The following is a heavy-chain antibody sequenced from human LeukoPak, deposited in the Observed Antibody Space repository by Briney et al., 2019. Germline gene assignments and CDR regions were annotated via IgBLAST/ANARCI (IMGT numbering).Heavy chain of an antibody. Sequence: SETLSLTCTVSGVSIGSSGHYWGWIRQPPGKGLEWIADIYYDGSDSYNPSLRSRVTISVDTSKNQFSLKLSSVTAADTAVYYCARVKDSSGYYSWGYWGQGTLVTVSS. CDR3: ARVKDSSGYYSWGY. D-gene: IGHD3-22*01. V-gene: IGHV4-39*01. CDR1: GVSIGSSGHY. CDR2: IYYDGSD. J-gene: IGHJ4*02.